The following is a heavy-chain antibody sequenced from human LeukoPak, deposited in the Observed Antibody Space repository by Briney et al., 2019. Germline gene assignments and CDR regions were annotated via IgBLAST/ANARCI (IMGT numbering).Heavy chain of an antibody. CDR2: INPNNGDT. D-gene: IGHD6-19*01. Sequence: ASVKVSCKASGYTFTGYYMHWVRQAPGQGLEWMGWINPNNGDTNYAQRFQGRVTMTRDTSISTASMELSWLRSDDTAVYYCARVGSSGWYVHPTLDYWGQGTLVTVSS. V-gene: IGHV1-2*02. CDR1: GYTFTGYY. CDR3: ARVGSSGWYVHPTLDY. J-gene: IGHJ4*02.